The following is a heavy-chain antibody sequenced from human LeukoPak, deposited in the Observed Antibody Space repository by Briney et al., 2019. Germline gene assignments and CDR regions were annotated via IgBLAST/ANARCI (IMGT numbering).Heavy chain of an antibody. V-gene: IGHV4-59*12. J-gene: IGHJ6*02. CDR3: ARGRYLFYYYYGVDV. CDR2: IYNSGSS. CDR1: GGSISSYY. Sequence: PSETLSLTCSVSGGSISSYYWSWIRQPPRKGLELIGYIYNSGSSNYNPSLKSRVTISVDTSKNQFSLKLSSVTAADTAVYYCARGRYLFYYYYGVDVWGQGTTVTVSS. D-gene: IGHD3-9*01.